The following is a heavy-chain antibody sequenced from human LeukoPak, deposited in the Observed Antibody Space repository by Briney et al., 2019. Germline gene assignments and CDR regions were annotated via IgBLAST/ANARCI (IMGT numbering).Heavy chain of an antibody. D-gene: IGHD4-17*01. CDR2: ISGSGGST. V-gene: IGHV3-23*01. CDR3: AKSTVTFYYMDV. CDR1: GFTFSSHA. Sequence: GGSLRLSCAASGFTFSSHAMSGVRQAPGKGLEWVSAISGSGGSTYYADSVKGRFTISRDNSKNTLYLQMNSLRAEDTAVYYCAKSTVTFYYMDVWGKGTTVTVSS. J-gene: IGHJ6*03.